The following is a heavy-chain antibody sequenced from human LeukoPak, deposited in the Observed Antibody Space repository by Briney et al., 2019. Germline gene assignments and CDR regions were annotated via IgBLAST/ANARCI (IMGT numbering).Heavy chain of an antibody. J-gene: IGHJ4*02. CDR3: ARLRHTSDFFYGFDY. CDR1: GGSISNSGYY. CDR2: IYYSGST. Sequence: SETLSLTCTVSGGSISNSGYYWGWVRQPPGKGLEWIATIYYSGSTYYNPSLKSRVTISVDTPKNQFSLKLSSVTAADTAMYFCARLRHTSDFFYGFDYWGQGTLVTVSA. D-gene: IGHD3-22*01. V-gene: IGHV4-39*01.